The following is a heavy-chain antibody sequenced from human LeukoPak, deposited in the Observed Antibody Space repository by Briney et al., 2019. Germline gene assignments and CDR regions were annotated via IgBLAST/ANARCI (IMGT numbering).Heavy chain of an antibody. Sequence: GGSLRLSCAASGFTFSSYEMNWVRQAPGKGLEWVSYISSSGGTIFYSDSVKGRFTISRDNAKNSLHLQMNSLRAEDTAVYYWAGGGGGGDYNERYYFDYWGQGTLVTVSS. D-gene: IGHD3-22*01. CDR2: ISSSGGTI. CDR3: AGGGGGGDYNERYYFDY. V-gene: IGHV3-48*03. CDR1: GFTFSSYE. J-gene: IGHJ4*02.